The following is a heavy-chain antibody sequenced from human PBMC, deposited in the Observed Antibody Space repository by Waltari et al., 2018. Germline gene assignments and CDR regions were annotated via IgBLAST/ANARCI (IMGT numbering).Heavy chain of an antibody. V-gene: IGHV1-69*12. CDR2: IIPIFGTP. D-gene: IGHD1-26*01. CDR3: ARRNLGFAFDV. J-gene: IGHJ3*01. CDR1: GGTFRSYS. Sequence: QVHLVQSGAEVKKPGSSMKVSCKASGGTFRSYSIDWVRQAAGQGLEWLGGIIPIFGTPQYAQKFQGRVTLTADASTTTAYLELSGLRSDDTAIYYCARRNLGFAFDVWGQGTLVIVSS.